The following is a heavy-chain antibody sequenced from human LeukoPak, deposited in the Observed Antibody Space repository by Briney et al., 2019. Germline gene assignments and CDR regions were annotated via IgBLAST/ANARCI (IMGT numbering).Heavy chain of an antibody. CDR1: GLTFSSFW. Sequence: GGSLRLSCGASGLTFSSFWMHWVRQAPGKGLVWVSRINSDGRSTSFADSVKGRFTISRDNAKNMLYLQMTSLRAEDTAVYYCAPHLSVVVPGAQYGMDVWGQGTTVTVSS. CDR3: APHLSVVVPGAQYGMDV. CDR2: INSDGRST. V-gene: IGHV3-74*01. D-gene: IGHD2-2*01. J-gene: IGHJ6*02.